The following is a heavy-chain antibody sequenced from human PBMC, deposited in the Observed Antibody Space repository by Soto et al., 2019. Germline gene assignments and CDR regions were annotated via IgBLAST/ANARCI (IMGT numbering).Heavy chain of an antibody. V-gene: IGHV3-23*01. CDR2: ISGSGGST. J-gene: IGHJ4*02. D-gene: IGHD4-17*01. Sequence: PGGSLRLSCASSGFTFISYAMSWVRQAPGKGLEWVSAISGSGGSTYYADSVKGRSTISRDNSKNTLYLQMNSLRAEDTAVYYCAKDRAVTTYDYFDYWGQGTLVTVSS. CDR3: AKDRAVTTYDYFDY. CDR1: GFTFISYA.